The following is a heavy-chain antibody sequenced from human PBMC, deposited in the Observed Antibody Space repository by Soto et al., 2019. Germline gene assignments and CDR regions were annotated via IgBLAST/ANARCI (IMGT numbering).Heavy chain of an antibody. D-gene: IGHD6-13*01. CDR2: IYYSGST. CDR1: GGSISSYC. V-gene: IGHV4-59*01. Sequence: LEILSLTCTVSGGSISSYCWSWIRQPPGKGLEWIGYIYYSGSTNYNPSLKSRVTISVDTSKNQFSLKLSSVTAADTAVYYCARGPDSSSWYAEYNWFDPWGQGILVTAPQ. J-gene: IGHJ5*02. CDR3: ARGPDSSSWYAEYNWFDP.